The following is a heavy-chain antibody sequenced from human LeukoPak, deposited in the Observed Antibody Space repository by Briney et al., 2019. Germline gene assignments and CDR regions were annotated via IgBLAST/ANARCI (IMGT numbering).Heavy chain of an antibody. D-gene: IGHD3-3*01. Sequence: GASVKVSCKASGYTFTSYGINWVRQAPGQGLEWMGWISAYNGNTNYAQKLQGRVTMTTDTSTSTAYMELRSLRSDDTAVYYCARDGDSAYYDFWSGYFLNWFDPWGQGTLVTVSS. CDR2: ISAYNGNT. CDR3: ARDGDSAYYDFWSGYFLNWFDP. CDR1: GYTFTSYG. J-gene: IGHJ5*02. V-gene: IGHV1-18*01.